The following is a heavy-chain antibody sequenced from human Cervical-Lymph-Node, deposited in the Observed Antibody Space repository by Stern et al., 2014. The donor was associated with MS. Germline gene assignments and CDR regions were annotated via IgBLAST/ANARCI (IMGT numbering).Heavy chain of an antibody. D-gene: IGHD6-6*01. J-gene: IGHJ4*02. V-gene: IGHV4-59*08. Sequence: QVQLGQSGPGLVKPSETLSLTCTVSGGSTSSYYWSWIRQPPGKGLEWIGYISSSGGTKYNPSLKSPVTLSVDTSKNQFALTLSSVTAADAAVYYCARGYTTSSGRPDYWGQGTLVTVST. CDR3: ARGYTTSSGRPDY. CDR1: GGSTSSYY. CDR2: ISSSGGT.